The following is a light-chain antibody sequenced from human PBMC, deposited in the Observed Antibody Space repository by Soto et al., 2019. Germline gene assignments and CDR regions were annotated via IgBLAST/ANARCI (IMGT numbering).Light chain of an antibody. CDR2: MGS. V-gene: IGKV2-28*01. CDR3: MQALQTPLT. J-gene: IGKJ2*01. CDR1: QSLLHSNGYKY. Sequence: DIVMTQSPLSLPVTPGEPASISCRSSQSLLHSNGYKYLDWYLQKPGQSPQLLIYMGSNRASGVPDRFSGSGSGTDFTLKISREEAEDVGVYYCMQALQTPLTFGQGTKLEIK.